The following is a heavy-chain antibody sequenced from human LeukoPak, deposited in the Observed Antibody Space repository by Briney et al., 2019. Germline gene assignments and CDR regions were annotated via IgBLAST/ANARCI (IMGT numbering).Heavy chain of an antibody. CDR3: AKGGGWLYYFDY. D-gene: IGHD6-19*01. CDR2: ISGSGVST. Sequence: GGSLRLACAASGFRFSSYAMSWVRQAPGKGLEWVSAISGSGVSTYYADSVKGRFTVSRDNSKNTLYLQMSSLRAEDTAVYYCAKGGGWLYYFDYWGQGTLVTVSS. CDR1: GFRFSSYA. J-gene: IGHJ4*02. V-gene: IGHV3-23*01.